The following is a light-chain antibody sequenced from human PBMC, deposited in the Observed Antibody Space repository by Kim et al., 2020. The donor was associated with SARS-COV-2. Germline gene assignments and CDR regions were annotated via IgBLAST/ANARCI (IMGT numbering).Light chain of an antibody. CDR3: TSYFAYNIFV. CDR1: SNDVGRFDY. V-gene: IGLV2-8*01. J-gene: IGLJ1*01. Sequence: GQSVTISCTGTSNDVGRFDYVSWYQKHPGKAPKLIIFEVRQRPSGVSDRFSGSKSNNTASLTVSGLQAEDEAYYYCTSYFAYNIFVFGTGTKVTVL. CDR2: EVR.